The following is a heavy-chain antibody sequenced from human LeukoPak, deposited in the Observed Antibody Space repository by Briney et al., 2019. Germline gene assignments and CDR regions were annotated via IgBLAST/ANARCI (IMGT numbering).Heavy chain of an antibody. CDR2: INWNGGST. Sequence: RPGGSLRLSCAASGFTFSSYSMNWVRQAPGKGLEWVSGINWNGGSTGYADSVKGRFTISRDNAKNSLYLQMNSLRAEDTALYYCARASGPAGPYYFDYWGQGTLVTVSS. J-gene: IGHJ4*02. D-gene: IGHD6-25*01. V-gene: IGHV3-20*04. CDR1: GFTFSSYS. CDR3: ARASGPAGPYYFDY.